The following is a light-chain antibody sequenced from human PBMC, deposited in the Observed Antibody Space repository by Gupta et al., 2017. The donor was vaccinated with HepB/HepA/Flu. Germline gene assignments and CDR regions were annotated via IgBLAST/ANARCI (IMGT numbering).Light chain of an antibody. CDR1: SSDVGGYNY. V-gene: IGLV2-14*01. J-gene: IGLJ2*01. Sequence: QPALTHPASVSGSPGQPITISCTGTSSDVGGYNYVSWYQQHPGKVPKVMIYDVSNRPSGISNRFSGSKSGNTASLTISGLQAEDEADYYCSSFTISSTVVFGGGTKLTVL. CDR3: SSFTISSTVV. CDR2: DVS.